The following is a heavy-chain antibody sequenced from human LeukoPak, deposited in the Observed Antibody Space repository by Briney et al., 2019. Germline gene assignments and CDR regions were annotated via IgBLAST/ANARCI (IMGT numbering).Heavy chain of an antibody. V-gene: IGHV3-21*01. CDR2: ISSSSTYI. D-gene: IGHD5-18*01. CDR3: ARDGSSDSYGDVDY. J-gene: IGHJ4*02. Sequence: GGSLRLSCAASGFTFSSYSMNWVRQAPGKGLEWVSSISSSSTYIYYADSLKGRFTISRDNAENSLYLQMNSLRAEDTAVYYCARDGSSDSYGDVDYWGQGTLVTVSS. CDR1: GFTFSSYS.